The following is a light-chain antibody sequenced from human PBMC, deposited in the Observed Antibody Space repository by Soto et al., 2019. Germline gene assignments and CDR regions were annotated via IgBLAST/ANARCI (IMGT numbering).Light chain of an antibody. CDR1: SGHSSYI. V-gene: IGLV4-60*03. CDR2: LEGSGSY. J-gene: IGLJ3*02. CDR3: ETWDGNTWV. Sequence: QLVLTQSSSASASLGSSVKLTCTLSSGHSSYIIAWHQQQPGKAPRYLMKLEGSGSYNQGSGVPDRFSGFSSGADRYLTISNLQSEDEADYYCETWDGNTWVFGGGTKLTVL.